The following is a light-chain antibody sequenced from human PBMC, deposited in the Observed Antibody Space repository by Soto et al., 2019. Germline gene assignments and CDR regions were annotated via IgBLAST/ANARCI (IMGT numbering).Light chain of an antibody. CDR3: QSKDT. V-gene: IGKV3-20*01. CDR1: QSVSSSY. CDR2: GAS. Sequence: EIVLTQSPGTLSLSPGERATLSCRASQSVSSSYLAWYQQKPGQAPRLLIYGASSRATGIPDRFSGSGSGTDFTLNISRLEPEDFAVYYCQSKDTFGQGTRLEIK. J-gene: IGKJ5*01.